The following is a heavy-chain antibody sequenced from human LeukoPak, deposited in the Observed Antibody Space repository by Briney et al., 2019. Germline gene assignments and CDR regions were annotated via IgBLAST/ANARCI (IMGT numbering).Heavy chain of an antibody. CDR1: GFTFSSYD. V-gene: IGHV3-13*01. D-gene: IGHD1-14*01. CDR2: IGTAGDT. Sequence: GGSLRLSCAASGFTFSSYDMHWVRQATGKGLEWVSAIGTAGDTYYPGSVKGRFTISRENAKNSLYLQMNSLRAGGTAVYYCARETPDSAFDIWGQGTMVTVSS. CDR3: ARETPDSAFDI. J-gene: IGHJ3*02.